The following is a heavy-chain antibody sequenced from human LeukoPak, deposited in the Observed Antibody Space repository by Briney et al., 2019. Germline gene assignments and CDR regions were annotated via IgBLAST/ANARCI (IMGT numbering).Heavy chain of an antibody. CDR1: GFTFSSYA. V-gene: IGHV3-30*04. CDR3: ARDPLYNGYLDY. CDR2: ISYDGSNK. D-gene: IGHD2-8*01. J-gene: IGHJ4*02. Sequence: GGSLRLSCAASGFTFSSYAMHWVRQAPGKGLEGVAVISYDGSNKYYADSVKGRFTISRDNSKNTLYLQMNSLRAEDTAVYYCARDPLYNGYLDYWGQGTLVTVSS.